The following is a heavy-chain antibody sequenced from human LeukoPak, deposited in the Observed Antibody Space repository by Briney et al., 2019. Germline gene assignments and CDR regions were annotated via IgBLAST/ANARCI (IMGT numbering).Heavy chain of an antibody. CDR2: INHSGNT. D-gene: IGHD4-23*01. J-gene: IGHJ4*02. CDR1: GGSIIGSH. Sequence: PSETLSLTCAVSGGSIIGSHWNWIRQPPGKGLEWIGEINHSGNTNYNPSLKSRVTISVDTSKNQFSLTLRSVTAADTAVYRCARYPTTVETLPYYFDEWGQGTLVTVSS. V-gene: IGHV4-34*01. CDR3: ARYPTTVETLPYYFDE.